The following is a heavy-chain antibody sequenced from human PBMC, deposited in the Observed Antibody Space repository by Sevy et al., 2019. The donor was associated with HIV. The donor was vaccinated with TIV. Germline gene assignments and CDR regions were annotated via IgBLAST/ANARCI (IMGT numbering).Heavy chain of an antibody. D-gene: IGHD3-10*01. Sequence: SETLSLTCAVSGYSITSGYLWGWIRQPPGKGLEWIGSVFHSGSTYYNPSLNSRVIISVDTSKNQFSLKLNTVTAADTAVYYCARHSHGSGTYYVPFDSWGQGTLVTVSS. J-gene: IGHJ4*02. CDR3: ARHSHGSGTYYVPFDS. CDR2: VFHSGST. CDR1: GYSITSGYL. V-gene: IGHV4-38-2*01.